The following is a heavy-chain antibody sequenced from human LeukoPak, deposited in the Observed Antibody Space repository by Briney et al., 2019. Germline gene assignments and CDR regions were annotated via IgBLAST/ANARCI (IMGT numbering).Heavy chain of an antibody. CDR1: GFTFSSYG. J-gene: IGHJ3*02. V-gene: IGHV3-33*06. CDR2: IWYDGSNK. CDR3: AKDPRYYDFWSGYDAFDI. D-gene: IGHD3-3*01. Sequence: GGSLRLSCAASGFTFSSYGMHWVRQAPGKGLEWVAVIWYDGSNKYYADSVKGRFTISRDNSKNTLYLQMNSLRAEDTAVYYCAKDPRYYDFWSGYDAFDIWGQGTMVTVSS.